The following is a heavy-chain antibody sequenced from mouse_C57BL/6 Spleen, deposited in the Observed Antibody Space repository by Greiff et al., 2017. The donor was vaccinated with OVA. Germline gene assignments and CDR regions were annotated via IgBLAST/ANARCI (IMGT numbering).Heavy chain of an antibody. CDR2: INPNNGGT. V-gene: IGHV1-26*01. Sequence: VQLQQSGPELVKPGASVKISCKASGYTFTDYYMNWVKQSHGKSLEWIGDINPNNGGTSYNQKFKGKATLTVDKSSSTAYMELRSLTSEDSAVYYCARHGYYLDYWGQGTSVTVSS. CDR3: ARHGYYLDY. CDR1: GYTFTDYY. J-gene: IGHJ4*01. D-gene: IGHD2-3*01.